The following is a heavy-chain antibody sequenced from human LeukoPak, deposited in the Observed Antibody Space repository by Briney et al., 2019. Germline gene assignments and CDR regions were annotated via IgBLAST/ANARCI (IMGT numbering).Heavy chain of an antibody. Sequence: PGESLRLSCTASGFTLGSHDMHWVRQSPGQGLEWVAAVSSGFHAFFADSVQGRFTVSREDARNSLYLQMNSLRAGDTAVYYCVREARGYHYTNFDYWGQGTLVTVSS. D-gene: IGHD5-18*01. CDR2: VSSGFHA. J-gene: IGHJ4*02. V-gene: IGHV3-13*01. CDR3: VREARGYHYTNFDY. CDR1: GFTLGSHD.